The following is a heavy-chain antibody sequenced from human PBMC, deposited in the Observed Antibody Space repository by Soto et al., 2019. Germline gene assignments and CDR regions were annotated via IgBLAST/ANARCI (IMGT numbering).Heavy chain of an antibody. CDR3: ARDGIKDGSSSRYYRMDV. V-gene: IGHV1-69*06. Sequence: SLQVSCKASGGTFSSYAISWVRQAPGQGLEWMGGIIPIFGTANYAQKFQGRVTITADKSTSTAYMELSSLRSEDTDVDDCARDGIKDGSSSRYYRMDVCAKGPTVTVCS. D-gene: IGHD6-6*01. J-gene: IGHJ6*04. CDR1: GGTFSSYA. CDR2: IIPIFGTA.